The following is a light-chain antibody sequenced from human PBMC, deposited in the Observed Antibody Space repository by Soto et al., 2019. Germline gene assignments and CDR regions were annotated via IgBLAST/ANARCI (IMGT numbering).Light chain of an antibody. CDR1: QSISSN. CDR2: GAS. CDR3: QQYHDWPRT. V-gene: IGKV3-15*01. Sequence: EIVMTQSPATLSVSPGERATLSCRASQSISSNLAWYQQKPGQAPRLLIYGASTRATGIPARFGGSGSGTEFTLTISSLQSEDFAVYYCQQYHDWPRTFGQGTKVEVK. J-gene: IGKJ1*01.